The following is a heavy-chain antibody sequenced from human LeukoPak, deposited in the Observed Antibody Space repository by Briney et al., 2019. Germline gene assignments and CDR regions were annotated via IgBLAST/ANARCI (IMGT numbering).Heavy chain of an antibody. J-gene: IGHJ4*02. CDR2: VHLSGRT. V-gene: IGHV4-4*02. Sequence: SETLSLTCGVSGGSISSTNWWAWVRQPPGEGLEWIGEVHLSGRTNYNPSLESRVTMSVDMSENHISLKLTSVTAADTAVYYCAREGGPYRPLDYSGQGTLVTVSS. CDR3: AREGGPYRPLDY. CDR1: GGSISSTNW.